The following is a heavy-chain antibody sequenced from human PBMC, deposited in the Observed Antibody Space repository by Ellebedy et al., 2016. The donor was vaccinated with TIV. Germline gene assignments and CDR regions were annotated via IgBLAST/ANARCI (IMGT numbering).Heavy chain of an antibody. V-gene: IGHV3-23*01. Sequence: ESLKISCAASGFTFSDYAMSWVRQAPGRGLEWVSTIFKSGDTTYYADSVKGRFTISRDNSKTTLSLQMNSLRAEDTAVYYCAKLAGVHPWYFDYWGQGTLVTVSS. D-gene: IGHD2-15*01. CDR3: AKLAGVHPWYFDY. CDR1: GFTFSDYA. J-gene: IGHJ4*02. CDR2: IFKSGDTT.